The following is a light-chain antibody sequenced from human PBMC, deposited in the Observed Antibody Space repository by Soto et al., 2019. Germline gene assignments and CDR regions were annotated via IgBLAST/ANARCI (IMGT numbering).Light chain of an antibody. Sequence: EIVLTQSPGTLSLSPGETATLTCRTSQTISRDDLAWYQQRPGQAPRLLVSATSRRATGIPDRFYGYGSGTDFTLTISSLEPEDFGVYYCYQYDTSPHTCGPGTRVDIK. V-gene: IGKV3-20*01. J-gene: IGKJ3*01. CDR2: ATS. CDR3: YQYDTSPHT. CDR1: QTISRDD.